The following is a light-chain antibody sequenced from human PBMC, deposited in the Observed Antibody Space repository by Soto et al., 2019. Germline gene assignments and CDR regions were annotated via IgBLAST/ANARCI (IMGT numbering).Light chain of an antibody. J-gene: IGLJ2*01. CDR3: CSYTSSSTLV. V-gene: IGLV2-18*02. CDR2: EVN. Sequence: QSALPQPTSVSGSPGQSVTISCTGTSRAIGSYNTVSWYQQPPGTAPKLMIYEVNNRPSGVPDRFSGSKSGNTASLTISGLQAEDEADYYCCSYTSSSTLVFGGGTKLTVL. CDR1: SRAIGSYNT.